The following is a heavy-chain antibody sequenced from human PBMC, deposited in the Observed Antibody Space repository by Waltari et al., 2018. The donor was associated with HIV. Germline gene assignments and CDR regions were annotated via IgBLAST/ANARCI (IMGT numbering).Heavy chain of an antibody. V-gene: IGHV4-38-2*02. Sequence: QVQLQESGPGLVRPSETLSLNCTVSGYAIRSGFYWAWLRRPRGKGLEWIGSMFHSGSTYYTPSLKSRVTMSIDVTKNPISLKLKSVTATDTALYYCARAQENSGGLAFQLWGLGTLVTVSS. J-gene: IGHJ1*01. CDR1: GYAIRSGFY. CDR2: MFHSGST. CDR3: ARAQENSGGLAFQL. D-gene: IGHD2-15*01.